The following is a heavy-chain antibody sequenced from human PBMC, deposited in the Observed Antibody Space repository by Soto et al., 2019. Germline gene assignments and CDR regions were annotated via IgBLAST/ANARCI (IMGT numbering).Heavy chain of an antibody. V-gene: IGHV3-9*01. CDR1: GFTFDDYA. Sequence: EVQLVESGGGLVQPGRSLRLSCAASGFTFDDYAMHWVRQAPGKGLEWVSGISWNSGSIGYAGSVKGRFTISRDNAKNSLFLQMNSLRAEDTALYYCAKRAYWGQGTLVIVSS. CDR2: ISWNSGSI. CDR3: AKRAY. J-gene: IGHJ4*02.